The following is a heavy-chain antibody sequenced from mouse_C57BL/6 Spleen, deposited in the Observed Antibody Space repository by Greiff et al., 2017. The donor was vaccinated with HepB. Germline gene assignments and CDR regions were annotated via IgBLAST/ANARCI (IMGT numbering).Heavy chain of an antibody. V-gene: IGHV3-6*01. J-gene: IGHJ3*01. D-gene: IGHD2-3*01. CDR1: GYSITSGYY. Sequence: DVQLQESGPGLVKPSQSLSLTCSVTGYSITSGYYWNWIRQFPGNKLEWMGYISYDGSNNYNPSLKNRISITRDTSKNQFFLKLNSVTTEDTATYYCATYDPRWFAYWGQGTLVTVSA. CDR3: ATYDPRWFAY. CDR2: ISYDGSN.